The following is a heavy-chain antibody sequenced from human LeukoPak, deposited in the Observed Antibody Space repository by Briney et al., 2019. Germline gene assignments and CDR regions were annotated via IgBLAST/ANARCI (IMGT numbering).Heavy chain of an antibody. CDR1: GGSISSYY. J-gene: IGHJ3*02. CDR2: IYQSGST. CDR3: ARGNYDSSGNAFDI. V-gene: IGHV4-59*12. Sequence: TPSETLSLTCTVSGGSISSYYWSWIRQPPGKGQEWIGYIYQSGSTYYNPSLQSRVTISVDRSKDQFSLKLSSVTAADTAVYYCARGNYDSSGNAFDIWGQGTMVTVSS. D-gene: IGHD3-22*01.